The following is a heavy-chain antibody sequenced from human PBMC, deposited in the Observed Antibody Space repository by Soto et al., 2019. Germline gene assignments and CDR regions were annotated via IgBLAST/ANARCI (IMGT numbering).Heavy chain of an antibody. CDR2: INAGNGNT. D-gene: IGHD3-22*01. CDR1: GYTFTTYA. J-gene: IGHJ6*02. CDR3: ARSNLGLDSSGYYYGDYYGMDV. V-gene: IGHV1-3*01. Sequence: ASVKVSCKASGYTFTTYAMHWVRQAPGQRLERMGWINAGNGNTKYSQKFQGRVTITRDTSASTAYMELSSLRSEDTAVYYCARSNLGLDSSGYYYGDYYGMDVWGQGTTVTVSS.